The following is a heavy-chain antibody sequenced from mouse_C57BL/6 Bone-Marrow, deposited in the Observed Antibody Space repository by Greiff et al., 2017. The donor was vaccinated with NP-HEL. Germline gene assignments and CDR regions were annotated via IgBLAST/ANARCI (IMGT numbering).Heavy chain of an antibody. J-gene: IGHJ3*01. Sequence: EVHLVESGGGLVQPGGSLKLSCAASGFTFSDYYMYWVRQTPEKRLEWVAYISNGGGSTYYPDTVKGRFTISRANAKTTLYLQKSGLKSEDTAMYYCARPQDSSGFAWFAYWGQGTLVTVSA. CDR2: ISNGGGST. CDR3: ARPQDSSGFAWFAY. D-gene: IGHD3-2*02. V-gene: IGHV5-12*01. CDR1: GFTFSDYY.